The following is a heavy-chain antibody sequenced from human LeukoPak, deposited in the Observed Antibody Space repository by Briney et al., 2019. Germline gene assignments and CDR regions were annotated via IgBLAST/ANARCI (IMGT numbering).Heavy chain of an antibody. CDR3: ARDPPEDEWNSLDS. Sequence: SETLSLTCTVSGGSVNGYYWNWIRQAPGKGLEWIGFIHYSGLTVYSPSLQSRVSMPVDTSRNQFSLVLSSVTAADTALYYCARDPPEDEWNSLDSWGQGILVTVSS. CDR2: IHYSGLT. V-gene: IGHV4-59*02. D-gene: IGHD1-7*01. CDR1: GGSVNGYY. J-gene: IGHJ4*02.